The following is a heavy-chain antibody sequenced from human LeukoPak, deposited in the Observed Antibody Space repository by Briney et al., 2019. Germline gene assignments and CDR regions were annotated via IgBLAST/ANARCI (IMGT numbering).Heavy chain of an antibody. CDR3: AKHTTYSTSSGAFDY. J-gene: IGHJ4*02. V-gene: IGHV3-30*02. CDR1: GFTFSSYG. D-gene: IGHD6-6*01. CDR2: IRYDGSDK. Sequence: GGSLRLSCAASGFTFSSYGMHWVRQAPGKGLEWVTFIRYDGSDKYYADSVKGRFTISRDSSKSTLYLQMNSLRVEDTAVYYCAKHTTYSTSSGAFDYWGQGTLVTVSS.